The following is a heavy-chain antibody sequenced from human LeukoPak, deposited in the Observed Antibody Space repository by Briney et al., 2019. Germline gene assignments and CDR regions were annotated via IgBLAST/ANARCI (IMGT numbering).Heavy chain of an antibody. Sequence: AGGSLRLSCAASGFTVSSNYMSWVRQAPGKGLEWVSVIYSGGSTYYADSVKGRFTISRDNSKNTLYLQMNSLRAEDTAVYYCATHPLVSGPYYFDYWGQGTLVTVSS. D-gene: IGHD3-9*01. CDR3: ATHPLVSGPYYFDY. CDR1: GFTVSSNY. J-gene: IGHJ4*02. CDR2: IYSGGST. V-gene: IGHV3-53*01.